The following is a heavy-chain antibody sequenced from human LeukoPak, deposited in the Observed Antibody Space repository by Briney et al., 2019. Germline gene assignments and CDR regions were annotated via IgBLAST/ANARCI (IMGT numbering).Heavy chain of an antibody. J-gene: IGHJ5*02. V-gene: IGHV4-38-2*02. CDR2: IYHSGST. CDR3: ARVWGPLNYDILTGYYSGYNWFDP. CDR1: GYSISSGYY. Sequence: PSETLSLTCTVSGYSISSGYYWGWIRQPPGKGLEWIGSIYHSGSTYYNPSLKSRVTISVDTSKNQFSLKLSSVTAADTAVYYCARVWGPLNYDILTGYYSGYNWFDPWGQGTLVTVSS. D-gene: IGHD3-9*01.